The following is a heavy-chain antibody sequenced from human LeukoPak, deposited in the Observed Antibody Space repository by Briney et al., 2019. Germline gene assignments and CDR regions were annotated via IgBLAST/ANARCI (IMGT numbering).Heavy chain of an antibody. Sequence: SETLSLTCAVYGGSFSGYYWSWTRQPPGKGLEWIGEINHSGSTNYNPSLKTRVTLSVDTSMNRFSLRLNSVTAADTALYYCAGHTLMTSISTYNWFAPWGQGALVTVSS. CDR3: AGHTLMTSISTYNWFAP. CDR1: GGSFSGYY. CDR2: INHSGST. D-gene: IGHD2-21*02. V-gene: IGHV4-34*01. J-gene: IGHJ5*02.